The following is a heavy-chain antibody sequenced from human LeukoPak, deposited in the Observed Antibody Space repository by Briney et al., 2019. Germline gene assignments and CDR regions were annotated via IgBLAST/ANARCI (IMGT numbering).Heavy chain of an antibody. J-gene: IGHJ4*02. D-gene: IGHD2-2*02. CDR1: RFTFSSYA. CDR2: ISYDGSNK. Sequence: QPGRSLRLSCAASRFTFSSYAMHWVRQAPGKGLEWVAVISYDGSNKYYADSVKGRFTISRDNSKNTLYLQMNSLKTEDTAVYFCTRHTEFGYWGQGTLVTVSS. CDR3: TRHTEFGY. V-gene: IGHV3-30-3*01.